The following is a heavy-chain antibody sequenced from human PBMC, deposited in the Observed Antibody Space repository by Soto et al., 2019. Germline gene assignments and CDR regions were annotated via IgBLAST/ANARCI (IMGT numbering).Heavy chain of an antibody. CDR1: GYTFTGYY. D-gene: IGHD2-8*01. Sequence: ASVKVSCKASGYTFTGYYMHWVRQAPGQGLEWMGWINPNSGGTNYAQKFQGWVTMTRDTSISTAYMELSRLRSDDTAVYYCASCILMVYSGMDVWGQGTTVTVSS. V-gene: IGHV1-2*04. CDR3: ASCILMVYSGMDV. J-gene: IGHJ6*02. CDR2: INPNSGGT.